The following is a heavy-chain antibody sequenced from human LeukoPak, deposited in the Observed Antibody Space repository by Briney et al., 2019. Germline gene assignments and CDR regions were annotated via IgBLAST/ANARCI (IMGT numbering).Heavy chain of an antibody. CDR2: INPNSGGT. J-gene: IGHJ5*02. CDR1: GYTFSDYY. Sequence: GASVKVSCKASGYTFSDYYMHWVRQAPGQGLEWIGWINPNSGGTKYAQKFQGRVTITADKSTSTAYMELSSLRSEDTAVYYCARDSGYYDSSGYDIPRFDPWGQGTLVTVSS. CDR3: ARDSGYYDSSGYDIPRFDP. V-gene: IGHV1-2*02. D-gene: IGHD3-22*01.